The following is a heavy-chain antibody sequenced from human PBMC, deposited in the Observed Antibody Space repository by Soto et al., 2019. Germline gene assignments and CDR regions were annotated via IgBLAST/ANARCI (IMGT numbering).Heavy chain of an antibody. J-gene: IGHJ6*02. CDR1: GYTFTGFY. CDR3: ALDLCGYIGIKGYFYGMEV. CDR2: INPNTSGT. D-gene: IGHD5-12*01. V-gene: IGHV1-2*04. Sequence: QVQLVQSGAEVKKPGASVKVSCKASGYTFTGFYMHWVRQAPGQGPEWMGCINPNTSGTSYAQKFQGWVTLTRETSINTAYMEISMLSSDDTAVYYCALDLCGYIGIKGYFYGMEVWGQGTTVTLYS.